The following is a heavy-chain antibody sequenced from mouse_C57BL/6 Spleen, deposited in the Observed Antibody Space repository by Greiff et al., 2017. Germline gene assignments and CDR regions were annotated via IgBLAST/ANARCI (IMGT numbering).Heavy chain of an antibody. CDR2: ISSGGSYT. Sequence: EVKLVESGGDLVKPGGSLKLSCTASGFTFTSYGMSWVRQTPDKRLEWVASISSGGSYTYYPDSVKGRITISRDNAKNTLYLQMSGQKSEDTAMYYCARRDYYLDYWGQGTTLTVSS. J-gene: IGHJ2*01. CDR3: ARRDYYLDY. CDR1: GFTFTSYG. V-gene: IGHV5-6*02.